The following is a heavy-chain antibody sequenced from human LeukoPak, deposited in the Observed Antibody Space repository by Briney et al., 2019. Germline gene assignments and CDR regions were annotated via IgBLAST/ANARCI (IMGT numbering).Heavy chain of an antibody. V-gene: IGHV1-18*01. CDR1: GFTFTNYG. J-gene: IGHJ4*02. CDR3: ARDGGLELRVFDY. CDR2: ISAYNGDT. Sequence: ASVKASCKASGFTFTNYGISWVRQAPGQGLEWMGWISAYNGDTNYAQKLQDRVTMTTDTSTSTAYMELRSLRSDDTAVYYCARDGGLELRVFDYWGQGTLVTVSS. D-gene: IGHD1-7*01.